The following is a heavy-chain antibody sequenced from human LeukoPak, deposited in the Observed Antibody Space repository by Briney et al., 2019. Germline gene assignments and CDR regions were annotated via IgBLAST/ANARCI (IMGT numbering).Heavy chain of an antibody. J-gene: IGHJ6*03. Sequence: PGGSLRLSCAASGFTFSTYGMHWVRQAPGKGLEYVSAIGSNGRSTYYANSVKGRFTISRDNSKNTLYLQMNSLRAEDTAVYYCARDPELRYYDYVWGSYRYYYMDVWGKGTTVTVSS. CDR2: IGSNGRST. V-gene: IGHV3-64*01. CDR3: ARDPELRYYDYVWGSYRYYYMDV. CDR1: GFTFSTYG. D-gene: IGHD3-16*02.